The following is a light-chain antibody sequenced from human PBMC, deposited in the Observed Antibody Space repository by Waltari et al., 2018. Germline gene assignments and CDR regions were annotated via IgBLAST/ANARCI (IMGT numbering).Light chain of an antibody. CDR3: SSYTSSSTVV. CDR2: EVS. Sequence: QSALTQPASVSGSPGPSITISCPGTSSDVGGYNYASWSQQHPGKAPKLLIYEVSNRPSGVSNRFSGSKSGNTASLTISGLQAEDEADYYCSSYTSSSTVVFGGGTKLTVL. CDR1: SSDVGGYNY. V-gene: IGLV2-14*01. J-gene: IGLJ2*01.